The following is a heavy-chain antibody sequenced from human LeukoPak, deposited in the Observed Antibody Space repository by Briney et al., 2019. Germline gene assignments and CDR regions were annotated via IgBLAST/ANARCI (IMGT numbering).Heavy chain of an antibody. CDR2: IYTTGST. J-gene: IGHJ4*02. V-gene: IGHV4-4*07. CDR1: GGSISSYY. Sequence: SETLSLTCTVSGGSISSYYWNWIRQPAGKGLEWMGRIYTTGSTNYNPSLKSRVTMSSDTSKNQLSLKLTSVTAADTAVYYCARGAGDDLDYWGQGTLVSVSS. CDR3: ARGAGDDLDY. D-gene: IGHD7-27*01.